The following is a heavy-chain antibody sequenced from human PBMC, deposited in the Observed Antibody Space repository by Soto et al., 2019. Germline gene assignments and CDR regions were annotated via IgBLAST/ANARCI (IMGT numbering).Heavy chain of an antibody. CDR1: GFTVSRNY. D-gene: IGHD1-20*01. J-gene: IGHJ6*02. CDR3: ARDPLAITYSAYGMDV. Sequence: EGQLVESGGGLVQPGGSLRLSCVASGFTVSRNYMSWVRQAPGKGLEWVSGIYSDGTTDYADSVKGRFTISRDNSKNTLYLQVNSLRAEDTAVYYCARDPLAITYSAYGMDVWGQGTTVTVSS. CDR2: IYSDGTT. V-gene: IGHV3-66*01.